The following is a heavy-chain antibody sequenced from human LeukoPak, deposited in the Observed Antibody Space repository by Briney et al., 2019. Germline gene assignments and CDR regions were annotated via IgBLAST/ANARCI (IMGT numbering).Heavy chain of an antibody. J-gene: IGHJ4*02. CDR1: GESFSGYY. Sequence: SETLSLTCAVYGESFSGYYWNWIRQPPGKGLEWIGSIYYSGSTYYNPSLKSRATISVDTSKHQFSLRLSSVTAADTAVYYCARVYCSGGTCSFDYWGQGTLVTVSS. D-gene: IGHD2-15*01. CDR2: IYYSGST. CDR3: ARVYCSGGTCSFDY. V-gene: IGHV4-34*01.